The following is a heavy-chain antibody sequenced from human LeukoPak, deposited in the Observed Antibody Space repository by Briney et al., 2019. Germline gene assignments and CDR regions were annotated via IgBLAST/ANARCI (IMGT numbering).Heavy chain of an antibody. Sequence: SETLSLTCTVSGGSISSYYWSWIREPPGKGLEWIGYIYYSASTNYNPSLKSRVTISVDTSKNQFSLKLSSVTAADTAVYYCARTYYDFWSGHYYYYYFMDVWGKGTTVTVSS. V-gene: IGHV4-59*01. CDR1: GGSISSYY. J-gene: IGHJ6*03. CDR2: IYYSAST. CDR3: ARTYYDFWSGHYYYYYFMDV. D-gene: IGHD3-3*01.